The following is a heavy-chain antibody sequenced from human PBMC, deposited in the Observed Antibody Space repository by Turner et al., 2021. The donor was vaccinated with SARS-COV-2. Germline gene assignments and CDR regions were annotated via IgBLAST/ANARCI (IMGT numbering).Heavy chain of an antibody. D-gene: IGHD3-16*01. V-gene: IGHV1-18*01. CDR2: ISGYNGNR. CDR1: GYTFDTYG. J-gene: IGHJ3*01. Sequence: QDQQVQPGAEAKKPGASVKVSCKAVGYTFDTYGVVWVRQAPGQGLEWMGWISGYNGNRNYAQSLQVRVTMATDTSTNTAYMELRGLTSADTGVYFCAGGSLWFDDLRENAFDVWGQGTLVTVSS. CDR3: AGGSLWFDDLRENAFDV.